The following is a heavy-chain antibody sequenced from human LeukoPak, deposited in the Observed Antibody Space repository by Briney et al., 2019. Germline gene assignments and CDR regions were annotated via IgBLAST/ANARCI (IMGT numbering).Heavy chain of an antibody. CDR3: ALPRYSGYDTPYWAY. D-gene: IGHD5-12*01. V-gene: IGHV3-48*03. CDR2: ISSSGSTI. Sequence: GGSLRLSCAASGFTFSSYEMNWVRQAPGKGLEWVSYISSSGSTIYYADSVKGRFNISRDNAKNSLYLQMNSLRAEDTAVYYCALPRYSGYDTPYWAYWGQGTLVTVSS. CDR1: GFTFSSYE. J-gene: IGHJ4*02.